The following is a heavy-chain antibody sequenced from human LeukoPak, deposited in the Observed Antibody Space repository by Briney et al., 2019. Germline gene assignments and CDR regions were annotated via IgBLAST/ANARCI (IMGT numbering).Heavy chain of an antibody. Sequence: GGSLRLSCAASGFTFSSYAMSWVRQAPRKGLEWVSAISGSGGSTYYADSVKGRFNIYRDNSKNTLYLQMNSLRAEDTAVYYCAKDVSTSCFDYWGQGTLVTVSS. J-gene: IGHJ4*02. D-gene: IGHD2-2*01. CDR1: GFTFSSYA. CDR3: AKDVSTSCFDY. CDR2: ISGSGGST. V-gene: IGHV3-23*01.